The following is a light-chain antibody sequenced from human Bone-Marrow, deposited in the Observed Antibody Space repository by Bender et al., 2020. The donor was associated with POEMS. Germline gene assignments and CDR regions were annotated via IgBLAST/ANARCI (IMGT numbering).Light chain of an antibody. Sequence: GHTAVSWYQQLPGKAPKLLIYYDDLLSSGVSDRFSGSKSATSASLAISGLHSDDEADYYCAQWDDTLNSYVFGGGTTVTVL. J-gene: IGLJ1*01. CDR2: YDD. CDR1: GHTA. V-gene: IGLV1-36*01. CDR3: AQWDDTLNSYV.